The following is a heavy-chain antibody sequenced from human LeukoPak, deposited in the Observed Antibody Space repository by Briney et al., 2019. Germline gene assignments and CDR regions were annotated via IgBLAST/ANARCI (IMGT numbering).Heavy chain of an antibody. J-gene: IGHJ4*02. V-gene: IGHV3-23*01. CDR2: LSGSGGST. Sequence: GSLRLSCVVSGITLSNYGMSWARQAPGKGLEWVAGLSGSGGSTNYADSVKGRFTISRDNPKNTLYLQMTSLRAEDTAVYFCAKRGVVIRVILVGFHKEAYYFDSWGQGALVTVSS. CDR1: GITLSNYG. D-gene: IGHD3-22*01. CDR3: AKRGVVIRVILVGFHKEAYYFDS.